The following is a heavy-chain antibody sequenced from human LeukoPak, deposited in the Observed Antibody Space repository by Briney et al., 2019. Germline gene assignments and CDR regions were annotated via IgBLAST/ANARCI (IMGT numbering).Heavy chain of an antibody. V-gene: IGHV3-74*01. CDR1: GFTFRSYW. CDR2: INSDGSRI. CDR3: VRDLGWNEDY. Sequence: SGGSLRLSCAASGFTFRSYWMHWVRQAPGKGLFWVSRINSDGSRIGYADSVKGRFTISRDNAKNTLYLLMNSLRVEDTAVYYCVRDLGWNEDYWGQGTLVTVSS. J-gene: IGHJ4*02. D-gene: IGHD1-1*01.